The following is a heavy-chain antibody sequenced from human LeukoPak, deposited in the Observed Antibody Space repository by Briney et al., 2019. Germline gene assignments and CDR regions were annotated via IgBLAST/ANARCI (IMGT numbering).Heavy chain of an antibody. CDR2: STNDGTNT. CDR1: GFIISSFA. V-gene: IGHV3-30*02. J-gene: IGHJ6*03. Sequence: PGGSLRLSCATSGFIISSFAMHWVRQAPGKGLEWVALSTNDGTNTFYAESVKGRFIISRDNSQNTLYLQMDSLRPEDTAVYYCAKTGVVVVGAVHNYYYYMDVWGKGTTVTVSS. CDR3: AKTGVVVVGAVHNYYYYMDV. D-gene: IGHD2-2*01.